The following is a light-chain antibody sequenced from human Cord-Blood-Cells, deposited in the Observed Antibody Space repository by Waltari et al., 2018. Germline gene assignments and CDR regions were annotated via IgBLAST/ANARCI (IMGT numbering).Light chain of an antibody. CDR2: NVS. Sequence: QSALTPPRPVSGSPGQSVTIPCTGTSSDVGGYHYVSWYQQHPGKTPKLMIYNVSKRPSGVPDSFSGSKSGNTASLTISGLQAEDEADYYCCSYAGSYTRVFGGGTKLTVL. J-gene: IGLJ3*02. CDR1: SSDVGGYHY. CDR3: CSYAGSYTRV. V-gene: IGLV2-11*01.